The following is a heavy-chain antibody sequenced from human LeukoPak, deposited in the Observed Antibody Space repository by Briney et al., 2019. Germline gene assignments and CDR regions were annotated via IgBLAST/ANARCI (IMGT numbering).Heavy chain of an antibody. Sequence: GASVKVSCKASGYTFTGYYMHWVQQAPGQGLESMGWINPNSGGTNYAQKFQGRVTMTRDTSISTAYMELSRLRSDDTAVYYCARDRGYQLLVAELWGQGTLVTVSS. J-gene: IGHJ4*02. CDR1: GYTFTGYY. CDR2: INPNSGGT. D-gene: IGHD2-2*01. CDR3: ARDRGYQLLVAEL. V-gene: IGHV1-2*02.